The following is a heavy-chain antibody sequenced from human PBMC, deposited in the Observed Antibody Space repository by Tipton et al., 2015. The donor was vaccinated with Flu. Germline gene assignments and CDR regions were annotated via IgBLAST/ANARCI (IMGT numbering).Heavy chain of an antibody. CDR2: IYYSGST. D-gene: IGHD4-11*01. CDR1: GGSISSSSYY. Sequence: GLVKPSETLSLTRTVSGGSISSSSYYWGWIRQPPGKGLEWIGSIYYSGSTYYNPSLKSRVTISVDTSKNQFSLKLSSVTAADTAVYYCATDYSNYEGGMDVWGQGTTVTVSS. CDR3: ATDYSNYEGGMDV. J-gene: IGHJ6*02. V-gene: IGHV4-39*01.